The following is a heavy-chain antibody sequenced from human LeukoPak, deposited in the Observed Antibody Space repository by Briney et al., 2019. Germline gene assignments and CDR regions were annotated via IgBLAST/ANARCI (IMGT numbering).Heavy chain of an antibody. CDR1: GFTFDDYA. CDR2: ISGDGGST. Sequence: PGGSLRLSCAASGFTFDDYAMHWVRQAPGKGLEWVSLISGDGGSTYYADSVKGRFTISRDNAKNSLYLQMNSLRAEDTAVYYCAKNIVGATTDDYRGQGTLVTVSS. D-gene: IGHD1-26*01. J-gene: IGHJ4*02. CDR3: AKNIVGATTDDY. V-gene: IGHV3-43*02.